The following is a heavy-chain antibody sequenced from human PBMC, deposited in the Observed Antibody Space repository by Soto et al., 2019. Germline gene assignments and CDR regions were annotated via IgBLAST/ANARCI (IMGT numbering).Heavy chain of an antibody. V-gene: IGHV4-39*01. J-gene: IGHJ4*02. D-gene: IGHD2-8*01. CDR1: GGSISSSSYY. CDR3: ARHRGTLSLTDF. CDR2: IYYSGST. Sequence: SETLSLTCTVSGGSISSSSYYWGWIRQPPGKGLEWIGSIYYSGSTYYNPSLKSRVTISVDTSKNQFSLKLSSVTAADTAVYYCARHRGTLSLTDFWGQGILVTVVS.